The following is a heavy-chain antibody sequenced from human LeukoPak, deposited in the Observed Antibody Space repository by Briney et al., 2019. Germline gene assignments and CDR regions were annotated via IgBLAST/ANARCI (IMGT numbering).Heavy chain of an antibody. J-gene: IGHJ6*02. Sequence: PGGSLRLSCAPSGFTVSSNYMSWVRQAPGKGLEWVSVIYSGGSTYYADSVKGRFTISRDNSKNTLYLQMNSLRAEDTAVYYCARDVGYSGDYYGMDVWGQGTTVTVSS. D-gene: IGHD2-15*01. CDR2: IYSGGST. CDR1: GFTVSSNY. V-gene: IGHV3-53*01. CDR3: ARDVGYSGDYYGMDV.